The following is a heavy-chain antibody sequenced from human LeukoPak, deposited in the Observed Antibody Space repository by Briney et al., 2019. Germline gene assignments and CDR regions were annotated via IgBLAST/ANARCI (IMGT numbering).Heavy chain of an antibody. Sequence: PSETLSLTCTVSGGSITGYYWNWIRQSAGKGLEWIGRIYTTESTNYNPSLKSRVTMSVDTSNNQFSLKLSSVNAADTAVYYCARRDSSGWYFDYWGQGILVTVSS. CDR3: ARRDSSGWYFDY. CDR2: IYTTEST. D-gene: IGHD6-19*01. J-gene: IGHJ4*02. V-gene: IGHV4-4*07. CDR1: GGSITGYY.